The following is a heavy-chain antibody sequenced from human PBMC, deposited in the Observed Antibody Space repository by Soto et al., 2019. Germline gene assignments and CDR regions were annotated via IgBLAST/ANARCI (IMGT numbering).Heavy chain of an antibody. Sequence: PSETLSLTCAVSSGSISSSNWWSWVRQPPGKGLEWIGEIYHSGSTNYNPSLKSRVTISVDKSKNQFSLKLSSVTAADTAVYYCSWAGYCSGGSCPPGYYYMDGWGKGPTVTVSS. CDR3: SWAGYCSGGSCPPGYYYMDG. CDR1: SGSISSSNW. V-gene: IGHV4-4*02. D-gene: IGHD2-15*01. CDR2: IYHSGST. J-gene: IGHJ6*03.